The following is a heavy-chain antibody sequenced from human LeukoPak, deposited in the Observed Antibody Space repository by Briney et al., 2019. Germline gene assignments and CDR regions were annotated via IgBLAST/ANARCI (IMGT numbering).Heavy chain of an antibody. J-gene: IGHJ4*02. V-gene: IGHV1-8*01. CDR1: GYTFTSYD. CDR3: PRGRRGIAVAGDY. Sequence: ASVKVSCKASGYTFTSYDINWVRHATGQGLEWMGWMNPNSGNTGYAQKFKGRVTMTRNTSISTAYMELSSLRSEDTAVYYCPRGRRGIAVAGDYWGQGTLVTVSS. D-gene: IGHD6-19*01. CDR2: MNPNSGNT.